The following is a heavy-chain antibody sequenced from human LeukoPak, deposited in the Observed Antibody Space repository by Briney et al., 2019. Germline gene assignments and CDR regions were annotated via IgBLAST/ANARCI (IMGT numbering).Heavy chain of an antibody. CDR1: GFTFSSYW. D-gene: IGHD3-10*01. V-gene: IGHV3-7*01. Sequence: GGSLRLSCAASGFTFSSYWMSWVRQAPGKGLEWVANIKQDGSEKYYADSVKGRFTISRDNSKNTLYLQMNSLRAEDTAVYYCAKEGRGSTFDYWGQGTLVTVSS. CDR2: IKQDGSEK. CDR3: AKEGRGSTFDY. J-gene: IGHJ4*02.